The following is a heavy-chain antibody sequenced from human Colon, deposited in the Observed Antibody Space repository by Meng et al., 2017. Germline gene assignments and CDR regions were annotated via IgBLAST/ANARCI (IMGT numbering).Heavy chain of an antibody. J-gene: IGHJ4*02. CDR1: GVPVSRCA. CDR2: ISNSGTST. V-gene: IGHV3-23*01. D-gene: IGHD3/OR15-3a*01. CDR3: AKGRTSDY. Sequence: EGQVCVCGGGLVKPGGSSTLTLLSSGVPVSRCAMSWVRQAPGKGLEWVSAISNSGTSTYDADSVKGRFTIYRDNSRNTLYLQMNSLRAEDTAVYYCAKGRTSDYWGQGTLVTVSS.